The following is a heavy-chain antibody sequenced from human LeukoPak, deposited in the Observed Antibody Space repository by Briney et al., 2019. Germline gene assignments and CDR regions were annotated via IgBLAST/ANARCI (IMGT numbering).Heavy chain of an antibody. Sequence: GASVKVSCKASGGTFNSYAISWVRQAPGQGLEWMGGIIPIFGTADYAQKFQGRVTITADESTSTAYMELSSLSSEDTAVYYCARDQTIVVVVESGMDVWGKGTTVTVSS. CDR3: ARDQTIVVVVESGMDV. CDR2: IIPIFGTA. J-gene: IGHJ6*04. V-gene: IGHV1-69*13. D-gene: IGHD2-15*01. CDR1: GGTFNSYA.